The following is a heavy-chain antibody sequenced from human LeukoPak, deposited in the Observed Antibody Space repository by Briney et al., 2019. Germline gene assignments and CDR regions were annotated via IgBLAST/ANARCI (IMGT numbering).Heavy chain of an antibody. J-gene: IGHJ4*02. Sequence: GGSLRLSCAASGFIFSNYPMNWVRQAPGKGLEWVSGISWNSDSIGYADSVKGRFTISRDNAKNSLYLQMNSLRAEDTALYYCVTGYFDYWGQGTLVTVSS. D-gene: IGHD7-27*01. CDR2: ISWNSDSI. CDR1: GFIFSNYP. V-gene: IGHV3-9*01. CDR3: VTGYFDY.